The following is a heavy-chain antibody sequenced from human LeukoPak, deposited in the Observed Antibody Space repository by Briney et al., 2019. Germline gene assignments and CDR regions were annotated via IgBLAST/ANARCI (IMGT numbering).Heavy chain of an antibody. CDR3: ARNIPVTRWGY. V-gene: IGHV3-21*01. D-gene: IGHD2-21*01. CDR1: GFTFSSYS. CDR2: ISSSSSYI. Sequence: KPGGSLRLSCAASGFTFSSYSMNWVRQAPGKGLEWVSSISSSSSYIYYADSVKGRFTISRDNSKNTVYLQMNSLRAEDTAVYYCARNIPVTRWGYWGQGTLVTVSS. J-gene: IGHJ4*02.